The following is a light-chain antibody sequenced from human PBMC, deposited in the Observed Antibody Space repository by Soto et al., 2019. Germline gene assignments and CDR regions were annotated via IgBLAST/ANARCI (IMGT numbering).Light chain of an antibody. CDR3: QQSYSAPRT. V-gene: IGKV1-39*01. Sequence: DIQMTQSPSSLPASVGDRISITCRASQSIGTYLSWYQQKQGKAPKLLIYGGSKLQSGVPSSFSGSGSETGFTLTISSRPPEDFATYYCQQSYSAPRTFGQGTKVEIK. CDR1: QSIGTY. CDR2: GGS. J-gene: IGKJ2*01.